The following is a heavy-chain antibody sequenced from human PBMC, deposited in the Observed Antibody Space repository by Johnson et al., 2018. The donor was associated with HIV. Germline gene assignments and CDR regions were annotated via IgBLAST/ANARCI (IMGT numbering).Heavy chain of an antibody. Sequence: MQLVESGGGLVKPGGSLRLSCAASGFTFSNAWMSWVRQAPGQGLEWVGRLRSKTDGGTPDYAAPVKGRFTISRDESKNTLDLQMNSLKTEDTAVYYCTTGTTVPTWDWGQGTMVTVSS. CDR1: GFTFSNAW. CDR3: TTGTTVPTWD. CDR2: LRSKTDGGTP. V-gene: IGHV3-15*01. J-gene: IGHJ3*01. D-gene: IGHD4-17*01.